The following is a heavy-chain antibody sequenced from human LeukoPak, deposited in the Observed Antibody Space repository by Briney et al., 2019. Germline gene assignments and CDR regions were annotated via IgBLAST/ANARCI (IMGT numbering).Heavy chain of an antibody. CDR1: GYTFTGYY. D-gene: IGHD2-15*01. Sequence: ASVKVSCKASGYTFTGYYMHWVRQAPGQGLEWMGWINPNSGGTNYAQKFQGRVTMTRDTSISTAYMELSSLRSDDTAVYYCARLETPLGYCSGGSCYPGDYWGQGTLVTVSS. CDR2: INPNSGGT. V-gene: IGHV1-2*02. J-gene: IGHJ4*02. CDR3: ARLETPLGYCSGGSCYPGDY.